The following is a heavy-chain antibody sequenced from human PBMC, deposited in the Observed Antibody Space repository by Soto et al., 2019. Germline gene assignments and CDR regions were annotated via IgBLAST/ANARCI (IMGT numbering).Heavy chain of an antibody. D-gene: IGHD5-12*01. Sequence: PSETLSLTCTVSGGSISSYYWSWIRQPPGKGLEWIGYIYYSGSTNYNPSLKSRVTISVDTSKNQFSLKLSSVTAADSAVYYCARGIGYYFDYWGQGTLVTVSS. J-gene: IGHJ4*02. CDR1: GGSISSYY. CDR3: ARGIGYYFDY. CDR2: IYYSGST. V-gene: IGHV4-59*08.